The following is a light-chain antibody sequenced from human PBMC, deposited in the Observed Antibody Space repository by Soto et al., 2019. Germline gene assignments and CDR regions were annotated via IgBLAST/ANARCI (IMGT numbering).Light chain of an antibody. J-gene: IGKJ4*01. Sequence: TLSLSPGERATLSCRASQSVSSYLAWYQQKPGQAPRLLIYDASNRATGIPARFSGSGSGTDFTLTISSLEPEDFAVYYWQQRSNLPLNFGGGIKVNIK. CDR2: DAS. CDR1: QSVSSY. V-gene: IGKV3-11*01. CDR3: QQRSNLPLN.